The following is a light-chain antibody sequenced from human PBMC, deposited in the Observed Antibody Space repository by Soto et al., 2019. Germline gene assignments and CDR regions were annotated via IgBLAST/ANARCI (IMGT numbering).Light chain of an antibody. Sequence: EIVMTQSPATLSVSPGERATLSCRASQSVSSNLAWYQQKSGQTPRLLIYGASTRATDIPARFSGSGSGTELTLTISSLQSEDFAVYYCQQYDNWPLTFGGGTKVEIK. J-gene: IGKJ4*01. V-gene: IGKV3-15*01. CDR2: GAS. CDR1: QSVSSN. CDR3: QQYDNWPLT.